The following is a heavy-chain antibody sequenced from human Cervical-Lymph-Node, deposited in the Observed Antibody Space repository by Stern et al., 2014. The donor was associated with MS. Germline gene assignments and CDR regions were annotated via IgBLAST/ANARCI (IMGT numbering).Heavy chain of an antibody. Sequence: QVQLVQSGAEVKKPGASVKVSCKTSGYTFLGFFLHWVRQAPGQGPEWMGWINPHNGDVTYAPTFQGRVTFTTDASIDTPYMEMNRLTSDDTAKYYCTRPDVGTKYTNFHDWGQGTLVTVSS. D-gene: IGHD1-1*01. CDR1: GYTFLGFF. J-gene: IGHJ1*01. V-gene: IGHV1-2*02. CDR2: INPHNGDV. CDR3: TRPDVGTKYTNFHD.